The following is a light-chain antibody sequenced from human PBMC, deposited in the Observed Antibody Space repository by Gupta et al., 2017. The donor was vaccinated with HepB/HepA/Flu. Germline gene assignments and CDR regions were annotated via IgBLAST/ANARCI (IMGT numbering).Light chain of an antibody. CDR3: PYHASYMSSWV. V-gene: IGLV1-40*01. CDR1: SSNIGAGYD. CDR2: SNT. J-gene: IGLJ3*02. Sequence: QSVLTQPPSVSGAPGQRVAISCTGSSSNIGAGYDVHWYQQFPGTAPRLLIYSNTKRPSGVPDRFSGSNAGTSDSRTLXGXQAEYEXEDDCPYHASYMSSWVFGGGTRLTVL.